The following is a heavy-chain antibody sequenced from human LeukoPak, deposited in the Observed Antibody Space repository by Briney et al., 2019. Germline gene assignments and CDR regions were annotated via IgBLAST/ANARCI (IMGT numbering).Heavy chain of an antibody. Sequence: PSETLSLTCTVSGGSISSSSYYWGWIRQPPGKGLEWIGSIYYSGSTYYNPSLKSRVTISVDTSKNQFSLKLSSVTAADTAVYYCARDENYDFWSGYGHWGQGTLVTVSS. D-gene: IGHD3-3*01. CDR1: GGSISSSSYY. CDR3: ARDENYDFWSGYGH. V-gene: IGHV4-39*07. J-gene: IGHJ4*02. CDR2: IYYSGST.